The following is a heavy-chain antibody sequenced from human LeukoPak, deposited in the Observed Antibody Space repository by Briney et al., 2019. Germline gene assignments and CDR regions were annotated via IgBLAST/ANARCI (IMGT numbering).Heavy chain of an antibody. CDR1: GFSFRTYW. CDR2: INQDGSEK. J-gene: IGHJ6*03. Sequence: GGSLRLSCVASGFSFRTYWMSWVRQAPGEGLEWVANINQDGSEKYYVDSVKGRFTISRDNAKNSLYLQMNSLRAEDTAVYYCARGMGATSYYYYMDVWGKGTTVTVSS. D-gene: IGHD1-26*01. CDR3: ARGMGATSYYYYMDV. V-gene: IGHV3-7*01.